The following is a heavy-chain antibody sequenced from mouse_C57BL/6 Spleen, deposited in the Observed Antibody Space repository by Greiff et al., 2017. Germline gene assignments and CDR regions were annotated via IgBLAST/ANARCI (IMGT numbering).Heavy chain of an antibody. CDR1: GYSITSGYY. D-gene: IGHD2-1*01. J-gene: IGHJ1*03. V-gene: IGHV3-6*01. Sequence: EVKLVESGPGLVKPSQSLSLTCSVTGYSITSGYYWNWIRQFPGNKLEWMGYISYDGSNNYNPSLKNRISITRDTSKNQFFLKLNSVTTEDTATYYCAREGGYYGNYDWYFDVWGTGTTVTVSS. CDR3: AREGGYYGNYDWYFDV. CDR2: ISYDGSN.